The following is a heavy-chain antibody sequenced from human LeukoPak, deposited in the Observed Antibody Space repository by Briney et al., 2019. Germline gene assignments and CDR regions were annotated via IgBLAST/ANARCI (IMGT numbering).Heavy chain of an antibody. Sequence: GESLKISWKGAGYIFTSYWIGWGRQMPGKGLGWMGIIYPGDSDTRYSPSLQGQVTISADKSISTAYLQWSSLKASDTAMYYCARGLEIFDSWGQGTLVTVSS. CDR1: GYIFTSYW. V-gene: IGHV5-51*01. CDR2: IYPGDSDT. CDR3: ARGLEIFDS. J-gene: IGHJ4*02.